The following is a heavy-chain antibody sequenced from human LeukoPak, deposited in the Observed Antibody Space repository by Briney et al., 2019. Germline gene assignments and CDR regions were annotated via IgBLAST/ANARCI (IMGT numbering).Heavy chain of an antibody. CDR3: ARFESPSGYYGVDAFDI. CDR1: GFTFSDYS. D-gene: IGHD3-22*01. V-gene: IGHV3-21*01. J-gene: IGHJ3*02. CDR2: ISSVSGYI. Sequence: GGSLRLSCAASGFTFSDYSMNWVRQAPGRGLEWVSFISSVSGYIYYADSVKDRFTISRDNARNSLYLQMNSLRAEDTAVYYCARFESPSGYYGVDAFDIWGQGTMVTVSS.